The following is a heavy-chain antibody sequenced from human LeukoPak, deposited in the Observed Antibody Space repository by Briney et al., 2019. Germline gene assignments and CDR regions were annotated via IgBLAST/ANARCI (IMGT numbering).Heavy chain of an antibody. V-gene: IGHV5-51*01. CDR1: GYNFTSYW. CDR2: IYPGDSDT. CDR3: ARQGYSSADY. Sequence: RGESLKISCEGSGYNFTSYWIARVRQMPGKGLEWMGIIYPGDSDTRYSPSFQGQVTISADKSISTAYLQWGSLKASDTAMYYCARQGYSSADYWGQGTLVTVSS. J-gene: IGHJ4*02. D-gene: IGHD6-19*01.